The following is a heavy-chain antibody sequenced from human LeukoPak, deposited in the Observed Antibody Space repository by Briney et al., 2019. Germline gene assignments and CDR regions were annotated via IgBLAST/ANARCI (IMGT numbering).Heavy chain of an antibody. V-gene: IGHV3-11*01. Sequence: GGSLRLSCAASGFTFSDYYMSWIRQAPGKRLEWVSYISSRGSTIYYADSVKGRFTISRDNAKNSLYLQMNSLRAEDTAVYYCARNNAGVGDHIDYWGQGTLVTVSS. CDR2: ISSRGSTI. CDR1: GFTFSDYY. D-gene: IGHD1-14*01. J-gene: IGHJ4*02. CDR3: ARNNAGVGDHIDY.